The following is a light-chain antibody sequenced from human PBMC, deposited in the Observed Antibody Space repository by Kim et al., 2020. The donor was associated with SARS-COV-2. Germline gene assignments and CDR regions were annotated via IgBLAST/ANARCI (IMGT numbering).Light chain of an antibody. J-gene: IGKJ2*01. V-gene: IGKV1-5*01. CDR2: AAS. CDR1: QSISTW. CDR3: QQYNRYPYT. Sequence: SVGARVTLPCRASQSISTWLAWYQQKPGKAPKVLIYAASSLASGVPSSFSGTGSGTEFTLTISSLQPDDFATYYCQQYNRYPYTFGQGTKLEI.